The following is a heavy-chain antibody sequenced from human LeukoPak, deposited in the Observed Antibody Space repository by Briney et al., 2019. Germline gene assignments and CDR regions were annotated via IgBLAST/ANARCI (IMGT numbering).Heavy chain of an antibody. Sequence: PSETLSLTCTGSGGSISSYYWSWIRQPPGKGLECMGYIYYSGGTNYNPSLKSRVTISADMSKNQFSRKLSSVTAADTAVYYCARSPPYCGGGSCYDYWGQGTLVTVSS. V-gene: IGHV4-59*01. CDR2: IYYSGGT. D-gene: IGHD2-15*01. J-gene: IGHJ4*02. CDR1: GGSISSYY. CDR3: ARSPPYCGGGSCYDY.